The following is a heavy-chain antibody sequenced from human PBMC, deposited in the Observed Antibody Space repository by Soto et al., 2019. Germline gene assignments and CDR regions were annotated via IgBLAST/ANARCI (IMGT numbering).Heavy chain of an antibody. V-gene: IGHV4-30-4*01. CDR1: GGSISSCDYY. J-gene: IGHJ3*02. CDR3: ASDVTRYVGNSGDIPFDI. Sequence: QVQLQESGPGLVKPSQTLSLTCTVSGGSISSCDYYWSWIRQPPGKGLEWIGYIYYSGSTYYNPSLKSRVTISADKSKNQFSLKLSSVPAADTAVYYCASDVTRYVGNSGDIPFDIWGQGTMVTVSS. CDR2: IYYSGST. D-gene: IGHD3-16*01.